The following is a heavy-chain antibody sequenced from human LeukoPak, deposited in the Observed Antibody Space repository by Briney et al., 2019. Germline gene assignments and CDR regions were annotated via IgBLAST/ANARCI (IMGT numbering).Heavy chain of an antibody. CDR2: IYYSGST. CDR3: ARRSRLRFLEWSFDY. D-gene: IGHD3-3*01. J-gene: IGHJ4*02. CDR1: GGSISSYY. V-gene: IGHV4-59*08. Sequence: SETLSLTCTVSGGSISSYYWSWIRQPPGKGLEWIGYIYYSGSTYYNPSLKSRVTISVDTSKNQFSLKLSSVTAADTAVYYCARRSRLRFLEWSFDYWGQGTLVTVSS.